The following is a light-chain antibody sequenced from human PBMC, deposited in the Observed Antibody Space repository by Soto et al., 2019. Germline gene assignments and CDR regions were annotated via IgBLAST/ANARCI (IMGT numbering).Light chain of an antibody. CDR3: SSYTTSNTHVV. Sequence: QSVLTQPASVSGSPGQSITISCTGTSSDVGSYNYVSWYQQHPGKAPKLMIYDVSNRPSGVSNRFSGSKSGNTASLTISGLQAEDEADYYCSSYTTSNTHVVFGGGTEVTVL. J-gene: IGLJ2*01. V-gene: IGLV2-14*01. CDR1: SSDVGSYNY. CDR2: DVS.